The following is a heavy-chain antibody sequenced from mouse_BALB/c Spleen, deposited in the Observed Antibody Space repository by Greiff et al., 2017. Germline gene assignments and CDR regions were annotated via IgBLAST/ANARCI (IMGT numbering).Heavy chain of an antibody. D-gene: IGHD2-2*01. Sequence: VQLQESGAELMKPGASVKISCKATGYTFSSYWIEWVKQRPGHGLEWIGEILPGSGSTNYNEKFKGKATLTADTSSSTAYMQLSSLTSEDSAVYFCARNGYDGYYFDYWGQGTTLTVSS. CDR3: ARNGYDGYYFDY. J-gene: IGHJ2*01. CDR2: ILPGSGST. CDR1: GYTFSSYW. V-gene: IGHV1-9*01.